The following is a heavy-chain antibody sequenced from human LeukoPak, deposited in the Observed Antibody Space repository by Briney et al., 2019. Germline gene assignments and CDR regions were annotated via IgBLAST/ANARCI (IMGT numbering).Heavy chain of an antibody. J-gene: IGHJ1*01. CDR2: ISSSGGST. CDR3: ARPSLGSSSGWYVMSYFQH. Sequence: PGGSLRLSCAASGFTFSNYAMSWVRQAPGKGLEWVSSISSSGGSTYYTDSVKGRFTISRDNSKNSLYLQMNSLRAEDTAVYYCARPSLGSSSGWYVMSYFQHWGQGTLVTVSS. D-gene: IGHD6-19*01. CDR1: GFTFSNYA. V-gene: IGHV3-23*01.